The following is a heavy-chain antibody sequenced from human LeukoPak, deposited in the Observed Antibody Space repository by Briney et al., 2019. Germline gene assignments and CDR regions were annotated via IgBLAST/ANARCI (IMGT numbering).Heavy chain of an antibody. J-gene: IGHJ4*02. CDR1: GFTFSSYG. Sequence: GGSLRLSCAASGFTFSSYGMHWVRQAPGKGLEWVAVIWYDGSNKYYADSVKGRFTISRDNSKNTLYLQMNSLRAEDTAVYYCARDGHHYYDSSGLDYWGQGTLVTVSS. D-gene: IGHD3-22*01. V-gene: IGHV3-33*01. CDR3: ARDGHHYYDSSGLDY. CDR2: IWYDGSNK.